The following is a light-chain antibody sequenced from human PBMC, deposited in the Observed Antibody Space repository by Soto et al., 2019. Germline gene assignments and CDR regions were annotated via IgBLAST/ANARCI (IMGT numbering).Light chain of an antibody. J-gene: IGLJ1*01. CDR3: ASYTTSSTYV. CDR2: DVS. V-gene: IGLV2-14*01. CDR1: SSDVGGYSY. Sequence: QSALTQPASVSGSPGQSIAISCTGTSSDVGGYSYVSWYQQQPGKAPQLGISDVSNRPSGVSDRFSGSKSGNTASLTISGLQTEDEADYDCASYTTSSTYVFGTGTKLTVL.